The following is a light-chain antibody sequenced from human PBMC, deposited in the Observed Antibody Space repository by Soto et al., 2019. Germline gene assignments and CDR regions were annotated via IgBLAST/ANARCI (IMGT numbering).Light chain of an antibody. CDR1: QSVSSN. Sequence: EIVMTQSPATLSVSPGERATLSCRASQSVSSNLDWYRQKPGQAPRLLIYGASTRATGIPARFSGSGSGTEFTLTISSLQSEDFAVYYCQQYNNWPPPLTFGGGTKVEIK. CDR3: QQYNNWPPPLT. V-gene: IGKV3-15*01. CDR2: GAS. J-gene: IGKJ4*01.